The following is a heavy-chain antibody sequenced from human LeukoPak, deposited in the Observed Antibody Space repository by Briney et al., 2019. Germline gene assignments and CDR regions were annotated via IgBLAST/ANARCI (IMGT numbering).Heavy chain of an antibody. J-gene: IGHJ4*02. D-gene: IGHD3-10*01. CDR2: FDPEDGET. Sequence: ASVKVSCKVSGYTLTELSMHWVRQAPGKGLEWMGGFDPEDGETIYAQKFQGRVTMTEDTSTDTAYMELGSLRSEDTAVYYCATGLNYYGSGSPPGYWGQGTLVTVSS. V-gene: IGHV1-24*01. CDR3: ATGLNYYGSGSPPGY. CDR1: GYTLTELS.